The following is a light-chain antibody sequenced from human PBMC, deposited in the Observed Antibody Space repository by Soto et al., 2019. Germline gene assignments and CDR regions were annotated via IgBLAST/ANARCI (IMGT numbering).Light chain of an antibody. J-gene: IGLJ1*01. CDR1: SSNIGASYD. V-gene: IGLV1-40*01. Sequence: QSVLTQPPSVSGAPGQRVTISCTGSSSNIGASYDVHWYQQIPGAAPKLLIYRDIYRPSGIPNRFSGSKSGTSASLAITGLQAEDEADYYRHSYDNSLNGYVFGTGTKLTVL. CDR2: RDI. CDR3: HSYDNSLNGYV.